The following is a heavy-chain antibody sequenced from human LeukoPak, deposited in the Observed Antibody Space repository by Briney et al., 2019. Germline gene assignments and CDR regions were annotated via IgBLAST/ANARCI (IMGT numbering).Heavy chain of an antibody. CDR3: ARDRGYDFWSGYPRY. Sequence: GGSLRLSCAASGFTFSSYWMSWVRQAPGKGLEWVANIKQDGSEKNYVDSVKGRFTISRDNAKNSLELQMNSLRAEDTAVYYCARDRGYDFWSGYPRYWGRGTLVTVSS. J-gene: IGHJ4*02. D-gene: IGHD3-3*01. CDR1: GFTFSSYW. CDR2: IKQDGSEK. V-gene: IGHV3-7*01.